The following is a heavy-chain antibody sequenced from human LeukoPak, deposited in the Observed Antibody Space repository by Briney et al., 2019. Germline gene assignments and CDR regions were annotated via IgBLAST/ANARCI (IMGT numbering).Heavy chain of an antibody. J-gene: IGHJ4*02. Sequence: GASVRVSCKASGGTFSSYAISWVRQAPGQGLEWMGRIIPILGIANYAQKFQGRFTITADKSTNTAYMQLRSLRSDDTAVYYCARGLSSGYDLGFDYWGQGTLVTVSS. CDR1: GGTFSSYA. V-gene: IGHV1-69*04. CDR3: ARGLSSGYDLGFDY. D-gene: IGHD5-12*01. CDR2: IIPILGIA.